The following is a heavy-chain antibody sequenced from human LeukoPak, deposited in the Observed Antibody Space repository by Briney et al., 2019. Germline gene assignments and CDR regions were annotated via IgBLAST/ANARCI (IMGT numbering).Heavy chain of an antibody. CDR1: GASISSYY. V-gene: IGHV4-59*01. Sequence: PPETLSLTCTVSGASISSYYWSWIRQPPGKGLEWIGYIYYSGSTNYNPSLKSRVTISIDTSKNQFPLNLSSVTAADTAVYYCARVFWGQLHAFDFWGQGTMVTVSS. CDR2: IYYSGST. CDR3: ARVFWGQLHAFDF. D-gene: IGHD3-16*01. J-gene: IGHJ3*01.